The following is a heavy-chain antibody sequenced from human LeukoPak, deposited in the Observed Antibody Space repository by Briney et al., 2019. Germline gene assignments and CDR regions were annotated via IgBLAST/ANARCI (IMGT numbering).Heavy chain of an antibody. CDR2: IDNAGSIT. CDR3: AAGSGSSWPPDY. J-gene: IGHJ4*02. CDR1: GFTFSNYW. V-gene: IGHV3-74*03. Sequence: GGSLRLSCAASGFTFSNYWIHWVRQAPGKGLVWVSRIDNAGSITTYAVSVKGRFTISRDNAENTLYLQMNSLRVEDTAVYYCAAGSGSSWPPDYWGQGTLVTISS. D-gene: IGHD6-13*01.